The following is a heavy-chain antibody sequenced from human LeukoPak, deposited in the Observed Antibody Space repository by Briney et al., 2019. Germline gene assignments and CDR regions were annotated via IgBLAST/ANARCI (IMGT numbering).Heavy chain of an antibody. CDR3: ARAGFASSSPGYFYYMDV. D-gene: IGHD6-19*01. J-gene: IGHJ6*03. Sequence: SVKVSCKASGGTFGSYAINWVRQAPGQGLEWMGGIIPIFNTANYAQKFQGRVTVTADESTSTVYMEVNSLRSDDTAVYYCARAGFASSSPGYFYYMDVWGKGTTVTVSS. V-gene: IGHV1-69*13. CDR1: GGTFGSYA. CDR2: IIPIFNTA.